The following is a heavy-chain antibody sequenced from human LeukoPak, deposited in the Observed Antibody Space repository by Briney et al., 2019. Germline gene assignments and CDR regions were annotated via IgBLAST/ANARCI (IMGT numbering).Heavy chain of an antibody. CDR1: GGSISSYY. J-gene: IGHJ5*02. CDR2: IYYSGST. V-gene: IGHV4-59*01. Sequence: SETLSLTCTVSGGSISSYYWSWIRQPPGKGLEWIGYIYYSGSTNYNPSLKSRVTISVDTSKNQFSLKLSSVTAADTAVYYCARRAVVVVAATSWFDPWGQGTLVTVSS. CDR3: ARRAVVVVAATSWFDP. D-gene: IGHD2-15*01.